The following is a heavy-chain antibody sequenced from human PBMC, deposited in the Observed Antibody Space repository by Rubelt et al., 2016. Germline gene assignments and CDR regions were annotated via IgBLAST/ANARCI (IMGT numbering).Heavy chain of an antibody. CDR1: GFTFSSYW. V-gene: IGHV3-74*01. J-gene: IGHJ4*02. Sequence: VQLVESGGGVVQPGRSLRLSCAASGFTFSSYWMHWVRQAPGKGLVWVSRINSDGSSTSYADSVKGRFTISRDNAKNTLYLQMNSLRAEDTAVYYCAREGIAVAGNSGYWGQGTLVTVSS. CDR2: INSDGSST. CDR3: AREGIAVAGNSGY. D-gene: IGHD6-19*01.